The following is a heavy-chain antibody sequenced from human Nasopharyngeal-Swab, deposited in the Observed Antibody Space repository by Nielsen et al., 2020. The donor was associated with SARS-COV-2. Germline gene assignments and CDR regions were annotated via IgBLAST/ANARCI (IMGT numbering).Heavy chain of an antibody. CDR1: GFTFSSYD. J-gene: IGHJ4*02. CDR3: AKDLFAERMRDFDY. Sequence: GESLKISCAASGFTFSSYDMTWVRQAPGKGLEWVSTISGSGGSTNYADSVKGRFTISRDNSENTLYLQMYSLRAEDTAVYYCAKDLFAERMRDFDYWGQGTLVAVSS. CDR2: ISGSGGST. D-gene: IGHD6-25*01. V-gene: IGHV3-23*01.